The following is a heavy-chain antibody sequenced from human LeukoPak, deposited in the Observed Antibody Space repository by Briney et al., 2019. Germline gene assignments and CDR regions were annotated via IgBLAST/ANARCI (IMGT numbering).Heavy chain of an antibody. D-gene: IGHD3-9*01. CDR3: ARVEAYYDILTGYYHWFDP. CDR1: GGSISSYY. Sequence: SSETLSLTCTVSGGSISSYYWGWIRQPPGKGLEWIGYIYYSGSTNYNPSLKSRVTISVDTSKNQFSLKLSSVTAADTAVYYCARVEAYYDILTGYYHWFDPWGQGTLVTVSS. V-gene: IGHV4-59*01. CDR2: IYYSGST. J-gene: IGHJ5*02.